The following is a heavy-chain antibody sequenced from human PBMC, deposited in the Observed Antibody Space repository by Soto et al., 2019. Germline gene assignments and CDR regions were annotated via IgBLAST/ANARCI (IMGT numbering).Heavy chain of an antibody. V-gene: IGHV2-5*02. CDR1: GFSLRTTGVG. CDR3: AHNPPQDSGAFDI. Sequence: SGPTLVNPTQALTLTWTFSGFSLRTTGVGVGWIRQPPGKALEWLALLYWDDDNRYNPSLKSRLTLTKDTSKSQVVLTLTNVDPADTATYYCAHNPPQDSGAFDIWGQGTMVTVSS. J-gene: IGHJ3*02. D-gene: IGHD6-19*01. CDR2: LYWDDDN.